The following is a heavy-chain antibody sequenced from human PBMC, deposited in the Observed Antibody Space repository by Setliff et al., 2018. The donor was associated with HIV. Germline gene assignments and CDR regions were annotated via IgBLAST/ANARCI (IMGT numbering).Heavy chain of an antibody. CDR1: GYTLTELS. D-gene: IGHD6-13*01. CDR3: ARDQVAFIAAAGTGECAFDI. V-gene: IGHV1-24*01. CDR2: FDPEDDET. Sequence: ASVKVSCKVSGYTLTELSIHWVRQAPGKGLEWMGGFDPEDDETIYAQKFQGRVTMTEDTSTDTAYMELRSLRSDDTAVYYCARDQVAFIAAAGTGECAFDIWGQGTMVTVSS. J-gene: IGHJ3*02.